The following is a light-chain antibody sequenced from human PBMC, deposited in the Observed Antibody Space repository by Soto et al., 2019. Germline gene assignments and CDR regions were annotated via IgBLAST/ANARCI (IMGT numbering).Light chain of an antibody. CDR3: QQRSNWPWT. CDR1: PSVRSY. J-gene: IGKJ1*01. V-gene: IGKV3-11*01. Sequence: EIELTQSPVTLSLSPGERATLSCRASPSVRSYLAWYQQKPGQAPRLLIYDASNRAPGIPARFSRSGSGTDFTLTISSLEPEDFAVYYCQQRSNWPWTFGQGTNVEIK. CDR2: DAS.